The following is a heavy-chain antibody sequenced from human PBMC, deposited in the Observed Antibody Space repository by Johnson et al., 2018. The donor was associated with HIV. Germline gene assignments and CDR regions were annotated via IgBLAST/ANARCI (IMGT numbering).Heavy chain of an antibody. D-gene: IGHD4-11*01. CDR1: GFVFSDSH. V-gene: IGHV3-11*01. Sequence: QVQLVESGGGLVQPGRSLRLSCVASGFVFSDSHMTWIRQAPGKGLEWISYISSGGSSIYYADSVRGRFTISRDNTKKSLYLQMNNLRAEDTAVYYCVRDDGSNYEAFDIWGQGTMVTVSS. J-gene: IGHJ3*02. CDR3: VRDDGSNYEAFDI. CDR2: ISSGGSSI.